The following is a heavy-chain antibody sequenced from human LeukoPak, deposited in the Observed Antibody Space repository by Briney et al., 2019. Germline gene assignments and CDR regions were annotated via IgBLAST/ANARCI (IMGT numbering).Heavy chain of an antibody. CDR3: ARVDSCGGDYCIDY. D-gene: IGHD2-21*01. J-gene: IGHJ4*02. Sequence: SETLFLTCTVSGGSISGFRWTWIRQPPGKGLQWIGYSYSDGNSKQHPSLMSRVTISVDTSKKQFSLKLASVTAADTAVYFCARVDSCGGDYCIDYWGQGTLVTVSS. CDR2: SYSDGNS. V-gene: IGHV4-59*01. CDR1: GGSISGFR.